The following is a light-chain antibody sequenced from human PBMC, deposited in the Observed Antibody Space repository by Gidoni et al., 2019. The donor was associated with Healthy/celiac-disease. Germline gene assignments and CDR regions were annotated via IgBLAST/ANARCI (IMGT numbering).Light chain of an antibody. CDR3: SSYTSNYV. CDR1: SSDVGGYNY. J-gene: IGLJ1*01. V-gene: IGLV2-14*01. CDR2: EVS. Sequence: QSALTQPASVSGSPGQSITISCTGTSSDVGGYNYVSWYQQHPGKAPKLMIYEVSNRPSGVSNRFSGSKSGNTASLTISGLQAEDEADYYCSSYTSNYVFGTGTKVTVL.